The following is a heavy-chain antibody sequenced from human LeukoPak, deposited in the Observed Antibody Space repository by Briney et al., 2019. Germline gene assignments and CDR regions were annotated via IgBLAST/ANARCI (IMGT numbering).Heavy chain of an antibody. CDR1: GFTFSSYW. CDR3: AREGCSGGSCYHNWFDP. V-gene: IGHV3-7*01. D-gene: IGHD2-15*01. CDR2: INQVGSEK. Sequence: AGGPLRLSCAASGFTFSSYWMSWVRQAPGKGLEWVANINQVGSEKYYVDSVKGRFTISRDNAKNSLYLQMNSLRAEDTAVYYCAREGCSGGSCYHNWFDPWGQGTLVTVSS. J-gene: IGHJ5*02.